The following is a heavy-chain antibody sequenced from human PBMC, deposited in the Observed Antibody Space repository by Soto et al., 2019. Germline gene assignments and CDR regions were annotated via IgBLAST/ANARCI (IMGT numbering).Heavy chain of an antibody. Sequence: SETLSLTCAVYGGAFSGYYCSWIRQPPGKGLEWIGEINHSGSTSYNPSLKSRVTISVDTSKNQLSLKLSSVTAADTAVYYCARGYAAPRAADWGQGTLVTVSS. CDR1: GGAFSGYY. CDR2: INHSGST. J-gene: IGHJ4*02. D-gene: IGHD2-15*01. CDR3: ARGYAAPRAAD. V-gene: IGHV4-34*01.